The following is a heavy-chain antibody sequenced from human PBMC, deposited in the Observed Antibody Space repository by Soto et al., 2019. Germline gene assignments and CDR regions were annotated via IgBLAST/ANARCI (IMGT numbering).Heavy chain of an antibody. D-gene: IGHD1-26*01. CDR2: ISVYYGNT. CDR1: NYTFTSYA. V-gene: IGHV1-18*04. J-gene: IGHJ4*02. Sequence: ASVKVSCKASNYTFTSYAISWARQAPGEGLEWMGWISVYYGNTNYAQKFQDRVTMTTHTSTSTAYLELRSRTSDDTAVYYCPGGGRKWEGGRFDWRGQG. CDR3: PGGGRKWEGGRFDW.